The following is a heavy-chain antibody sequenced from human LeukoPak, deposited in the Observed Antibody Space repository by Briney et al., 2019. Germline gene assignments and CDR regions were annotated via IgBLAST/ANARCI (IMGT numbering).Heavy chain of an antibody. CDR3: ARQYCSSTSCNGAFDI. CDR2: IYRGGNT. D-gene: IGHD2-2*01. J-gene: IGHJ3*02. CDR1: GFTVSNNY. Sequence: GGSLRLSCAASGFTVSNNYMSWVRQAPGKGLEWVSIIYRGGNTYYADSVKGRFTISRDNSKNTLYFQMNSLRAEDTAVYYCARQYCSSTSCNGAFDIWGLGTMVTVSS. V-gene: IGHV3-53*01.